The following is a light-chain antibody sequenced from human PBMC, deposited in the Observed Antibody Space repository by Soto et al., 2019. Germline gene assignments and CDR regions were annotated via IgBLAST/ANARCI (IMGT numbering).Light chain of an antibody. Sequence: EIVLTQSPGTLSLSPGERATLSCRASQSVSSSYLAWYQQKPGQAPRLLIYGSSSRVTGIPDRFSGSGSGPDFTLTISRLEPEYFAVYYCQQYGSSPWTFGQGTKVEIK. J-gene: IGKJ1*01. CDR1: QSVSSSY. CDR2: GSS. CDR3: QQYGSSPWT. V-gene: IGKV3-20*01.